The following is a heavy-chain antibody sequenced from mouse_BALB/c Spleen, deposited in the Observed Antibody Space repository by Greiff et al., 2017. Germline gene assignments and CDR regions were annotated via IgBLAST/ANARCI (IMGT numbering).Heavy chain of an antibody. CDR1: GFSLSTSGMG. J-gene: IGHJ3*01. CDR3: ARSSITTVVAEGFAY. D-gene: IGHD1-1*01. Sequence: QVTLKESGPGILQPSQTLSLTCSFSGFSLSTSGMGVSWIRQPSGKGLEWLAHIYWDDDKRYNPSLKSRLTISKDTSRNQVFLKITSVDTADTATYYCARSSITTVVAEGFAYWGQGTLVTVSA. CDR2: IYWDDDK. V-gene: IGHV8-12*01.